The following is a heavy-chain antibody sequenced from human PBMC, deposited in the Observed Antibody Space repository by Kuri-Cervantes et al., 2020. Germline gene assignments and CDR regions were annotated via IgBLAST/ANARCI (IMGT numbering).Heavy chain of an antibody. CDR1: GYTFTRYA. D-gene: IGHD1-26*01. CDR2: INTNTGNP. V-gene: IGHV7-4-1*02. Sequence: ASVKVSCKASGYTFTRYAINWVRQAPGQGLEWMGWINTNTGNPEYAQGFTGRFVFSLDTSVSTAYLQISSLKAEDTAVYYCASSSGSWGGSAFDIWGQGTMVTVSS. CDR3: ASSSGSWGGSAFDI. J-gene: IGHJ3*02.